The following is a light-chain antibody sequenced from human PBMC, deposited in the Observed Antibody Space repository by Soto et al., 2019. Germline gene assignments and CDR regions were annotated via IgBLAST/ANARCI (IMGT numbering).Light chain of an antibody. CDR2: SSD. V-gene: IGLV1-44*01. J-gene: IGLJ1*01. CDR3: SSYTTSSTRV. CDR1: TSNIGSNS. Sequence: QAVVTQPPSASGTPGQRVTISCSGSTSNIGSNSVNWYQQLPGTAPKLLLYSSDRRPSGVPDRFSGSKSGTSASLAINGLQPEDEADYYCSSYTTSSTRVFGTGTKLTVL.